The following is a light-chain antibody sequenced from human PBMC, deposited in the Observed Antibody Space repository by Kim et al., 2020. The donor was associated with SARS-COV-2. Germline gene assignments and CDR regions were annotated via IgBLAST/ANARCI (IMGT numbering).Light chain of an antibody. CDR3: QHLRD. V-gene: IGKV1-33*01. CDR2: DTS. Sequence: SLSASAGDRVTITCQASPDVTNTLNWDQQQPGKAPKLLIYDTSNLETGVPSRFSGSGTGTYFTFTISSLQPEDIATYYCQHLRDFGQGTKLEI. J-gene: IGKJ2*01. CDR1: PDVTNT.